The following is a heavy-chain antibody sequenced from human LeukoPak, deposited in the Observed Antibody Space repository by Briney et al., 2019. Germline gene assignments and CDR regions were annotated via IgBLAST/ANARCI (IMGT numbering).Heavy chain of an antibody. Sequence: SQTLSLTCAVSGGSISSGGYYWSWIRQPPGKGLEWIGYIYHSGSTYYNPSLKSRVTISVDRSKNQFSLKLSSVTAADTAVYYCARLQRRYCSSTSCYLNWFDPWGQGTLVTVSS. V-gene: IGHV4-30-2*01. J-gene: IGHJ5*02. D-gene: IGHD2-2*01. CDR1: GGSISSGGYY. CDR2: IYHSGST. CDR3: ARLQRRYCSSTSCYLNWFDP.